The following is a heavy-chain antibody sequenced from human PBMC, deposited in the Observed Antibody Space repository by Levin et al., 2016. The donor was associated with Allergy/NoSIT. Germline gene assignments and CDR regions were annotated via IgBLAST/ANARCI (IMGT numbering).Heavy chain of an antibody. CDR2: ISAYNGNT. CDR3: ARDGWLPHKGDAFDI. D-gene: IGHD5-12*01. Sequence: WVRQAPGQGLEWMGWISAYNGNTNYAQKLQGRVTMTTDTSTSTAYMELRSLRSDDTAVYYCARDGWLPHKGDAFDIWGQGTMVTVSS. J-gene: IGHJ3*02. V-gene: IGHV1-18*01.